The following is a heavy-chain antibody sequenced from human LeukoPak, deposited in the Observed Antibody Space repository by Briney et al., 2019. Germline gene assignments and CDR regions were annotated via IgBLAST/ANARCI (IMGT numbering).Heavy chain of an antibody. CDR2: IIPIFGTA. CDR3: ARDPSITIFGAQTDQPFDY. J-gene: IGHJ4*02. D-gene: IGHD3-3*01. Sequence: SVKVSCKASGGTFSSYAISWVRQAPGQGLGWMGGIIPIFGTANYAQKFQGRVTITADESTSTAYMELSSLRSEDTAVYYCARDPSITIFGAQTDQPFDYWGQGTLVTVSS. V-gene: IGHV1-69*13. CDR1: GGTFSSYA.